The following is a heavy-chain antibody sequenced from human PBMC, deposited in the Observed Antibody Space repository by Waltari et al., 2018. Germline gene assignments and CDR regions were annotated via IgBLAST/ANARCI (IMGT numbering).Heavy chain of an antibody. V-gene: IGHV4-30-2*01. CDR1: GGSISSGGYS. J-gene: IGHJ6*03. CDR2: IYHSGST. D-gene: IGHD2-21*01. CDR3: ARIVVVKYYYMDV. Sequence: QLQLQESGSGLVKPSQTLSLTCAVSGGSISSGGYSWTWIRQPPGKGREGIGYIYHSGSTYYNPSLKSRVTISVDRSKNQFSLKLSSVTAADTAVYYCARIVVVKYYYMDVWGKGTTVTVSS.